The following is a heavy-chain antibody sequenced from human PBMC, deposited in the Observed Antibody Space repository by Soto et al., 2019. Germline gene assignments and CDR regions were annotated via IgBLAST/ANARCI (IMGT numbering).Heavy chain of an antibody. J-gene: IGHJ4*02. Sequence: QVQLQESGPGLVKPSETLSLTCTVSGGSVSSGSYYWSWIRQPPGKGLEWIGYIYYSGSTNYNPTLRSRVTISVATSKNQLSLKLSSVTAADTAVYYCARAGLGDGSDYWGQGTLVTVSS. CDR3: ARAGLGDGSDY. V-gene: IGHV4-61*01. CDR1: GGSVSSGSYY. CDR2: IYYSGST. D-gene: IGHD1-26*01.